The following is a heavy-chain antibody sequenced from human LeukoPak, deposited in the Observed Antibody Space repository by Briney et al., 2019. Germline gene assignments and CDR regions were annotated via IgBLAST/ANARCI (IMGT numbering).Heavy chain of an antibody. J-gene: IGHJ3*01. V-gene: IGHV4-38-2*01. Sequence: PSETLSLTCVVSTDPITNGYSWGWVRQPPGEGLEWIGSFYLSGSTDYNPSLRSRVTISVDKSKKQFSLNVRSVTAADTAVYFCAKTDYGHYSGFEVWGQGIMVTVSS. D-gene: IGHD4-17*01. CDR3: AKTDYGHYSGFEV. CDR1: TDPITNGYS. CDR2: FYLSGST.